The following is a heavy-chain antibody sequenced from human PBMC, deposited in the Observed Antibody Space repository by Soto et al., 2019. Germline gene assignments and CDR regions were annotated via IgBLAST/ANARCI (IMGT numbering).Heavy chain of an antibody. Sequence: QITLKESGPTQVKPTQTLTLTCTASGLSFGTSGVGVGWIRQPPGEALEWLALIYWNDDKRYSPSLKSSLTITKDTSKNQVVLTMTNVDPVDTATYYCASMTTVATAAFEIWGQGTMVTVSS. D-gene: IGHD4-17*01. CDR3: ASMTTVATAAFEI. CDR2: IYWNDDK. V-gene: IGHV2-5*01. CDR1: GLSFGTSGVG. J-gene: IGHJ3*02.